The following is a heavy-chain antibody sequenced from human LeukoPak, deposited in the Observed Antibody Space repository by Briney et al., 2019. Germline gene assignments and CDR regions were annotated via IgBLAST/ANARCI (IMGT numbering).Heavy chain of an antibody. D-gene: IGHD5-18*01. CDR2: ISGSGGST. V-gene: IGHV3-23*01. J-gene: IGHJ6*02. Sequence: GGSLRLSCAASGFTFSSYAMSWVRQAPGKGLEWVSAISGSGGSTYYADSVKGRFTISRDNSKNTPYLQMNSLRAEDTAVYYCAKVGGYSYGPVTGGMDVWGQGTTVTVTS. CDR1: GFTFSSYA. CDR3: AKVGGYSYGPVTGGMDV.